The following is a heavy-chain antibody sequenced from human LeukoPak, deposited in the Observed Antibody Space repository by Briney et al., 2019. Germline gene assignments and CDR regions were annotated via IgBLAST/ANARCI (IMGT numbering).Heavy chain of an antibody. CDR2: IYPGDSDT. J-gene: IGHJ4*02. Sequence: GESLQISCKGSGYTFAYYWIGWVRPQSGKGLEWLGIIYPGDSDTRYSPSFHGQVTISADKPITTAYLQWSSLKASDTAMYYCVRHPLNCHDSSGPNYFDYWGQGTLVTVSS. V-gene: IGHV5-51*01. CDR1: GYTFAYYW. CDR3: VRHPLNCHDSSGPNYFDY. D-gene: IGHD3-22*01.